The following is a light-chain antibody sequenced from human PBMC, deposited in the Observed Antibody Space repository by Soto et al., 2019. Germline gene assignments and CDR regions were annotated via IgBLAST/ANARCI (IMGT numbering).Light chain of an antibody. J-gene: IGKJ4*01. CDR3: QQRSSWPPALS. Sequence: EIVLTQSPGTLSLSPGERATLSCRASQSVSNNYLAWYQQKPGQAPRLLIYGASNRATGIPDRFSGSGSGTDFTLTISSLEPEDFAVYYCQQRSSWPPALSFGGGTKVDIK. CDR2: GAS. V-gene: IGKV3D-20*02. CDR1: QSVSNNY.